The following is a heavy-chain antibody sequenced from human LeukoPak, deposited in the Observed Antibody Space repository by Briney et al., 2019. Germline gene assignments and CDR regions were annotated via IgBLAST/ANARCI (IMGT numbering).Heavy chain of an antibody. CDR2: IYTSGST. CDR3: ARDRYSHGDYGLFDY. CDR1: GGSISSYY. V-gene: IGHV4-4*07. D-gene: IGHD4-17*01. Sequence: SETLSLTCTVSGGSISSYYWSWIRQPAGKGLEWIGRIYTSGSTNYNPSLKSRVTMSVDTSKNQFSLKLSSVTAADTAVYYCARDRYSHGDYGLFDYWGQGTLVTVSS. J-gene: IGHJ4*02.